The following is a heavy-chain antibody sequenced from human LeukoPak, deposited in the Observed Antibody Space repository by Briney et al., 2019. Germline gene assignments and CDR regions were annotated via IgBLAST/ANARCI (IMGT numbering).Heavy chain of an antibody. Sequence: GGSLRLSCVASGFTFSSYSMNWVRQAPGKGLEWVSYISGTSGSTTYYADSVKGRFTISRDNAKNSLYLQMNSLRAEDTAVYYCARGGSTWPDYYFDYWGQGTLVTVSS. J-gene: IGHJ4*02. CDR3: ARGGSTWPDYYFDY. CDR1: GFTFSSYS. D-gene: IGHD6-13*01. CDR2: ISGTSGSTT. V-gene: IGHV3-48*04.